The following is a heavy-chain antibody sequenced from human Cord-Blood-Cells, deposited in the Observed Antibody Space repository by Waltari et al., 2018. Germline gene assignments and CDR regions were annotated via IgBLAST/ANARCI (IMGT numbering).Heavy chain of an antibody. CDR1: GGSFSGYY. CDR2: INHSGST. J-gene: IGHJ5*02. CDR3: ARFCSSTSCYNNWFDP. D-gene: IGHD2-2*01. V-gene: IGHV4-34*01. Sequence: QVQLQQWGAGLLKPSETLSLTCAVYGGSFSGYYWSWICQPPGKGLEWIGEINHSGSTNYNPSLKSRVTISVDTSKNQFSLKLSSVTAADTAVYYCARFCSSTSCYNNWFDPWGQGTLVTVSS.